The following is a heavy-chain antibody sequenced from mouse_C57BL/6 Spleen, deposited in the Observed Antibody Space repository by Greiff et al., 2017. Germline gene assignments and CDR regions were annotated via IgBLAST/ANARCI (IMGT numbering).Heavy chain of an antibody. D-gene: IGHD1-1*01. Sequence: QVHVKQSGAELVRPGASVTLSCKASGYTFTDYEMHWVKQTPVHGLEWIGAIDPETGGTAYNQKFKGKAILTADKSSSTAYMELRSLTSEDSAVYYCTRDYYGSSYVGFAYWGQGTLVTVSA. CDR3: TRDYYGSSYVGFAY. CDR1: GYTFTDYE. CDR2: IDPETGGT. J-gene: IGHJ3*01. V-gene: IGHV1-15*01.